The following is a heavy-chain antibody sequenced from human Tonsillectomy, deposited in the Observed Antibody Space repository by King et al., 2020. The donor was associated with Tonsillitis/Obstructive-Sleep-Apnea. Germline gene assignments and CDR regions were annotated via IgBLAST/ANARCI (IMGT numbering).Heavy chain of an antibody. J-gene: IGHJ5*02. Sequence: QLVQSGAEVKKPGESLKISCKGSGYSFTSYWIGWVRQLPGKGLEWMGIIYPGDSDTRYSPSFQGQVTISADKSISTAYLQWSSLKASDTAMYYCARRGYCTSTTCQNWFDPWGQGTLVTVSS. CDR2: IYPGDSDT. D-gene: IGHD2-2*01. V-gene: IGHV5-51*01. CDR1: GYSFTSYW. CDR3: ARRGYCTSTTCQNWFDP.